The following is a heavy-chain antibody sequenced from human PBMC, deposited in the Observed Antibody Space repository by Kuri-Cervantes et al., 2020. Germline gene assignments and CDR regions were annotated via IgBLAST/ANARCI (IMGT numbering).Heavy chain of an antibody. D-gene: IGHD1-26*01. V-gene: IGHV1-69*13. J-gene: IGHJ3*02. CDR1: GYTFTSYG. CDR3: EREVGFSFSIDDFAI. Sequence: SVKVSCKASGYTFTSYGISWVRQAPGQGLEWMGGIIPIFGTANYAQKFQGRVTITADESTSTVYMELSSLRSEDTAIYYCEREVGFSFSIDDFAIWGQGTKVTVSS. CDR2: IIPIFGTA.